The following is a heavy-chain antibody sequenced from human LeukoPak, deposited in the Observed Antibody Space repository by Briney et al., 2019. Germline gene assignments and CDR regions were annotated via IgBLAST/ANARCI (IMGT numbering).Heavy chain of an antibody. J-gene: IGHJ4*02. Sequence: SETLSLTCAVYGGSLSGYYWSWIRQPPGKGLEWIGEINHSGSTNYNPSLKSRVTISVDTSKNQFSLKLSSVTAADTAVYYCARGPYYDFWSGYYPRATTFDYWGQGTLVTVSS. CDR2: INHSGST. CDR1: GGSLSGYY. V-gene: IGHV4-34*01. CDR3: ARGPYYDFWSGYYPRATTFDY. D-gene: IGHD3-3*01.